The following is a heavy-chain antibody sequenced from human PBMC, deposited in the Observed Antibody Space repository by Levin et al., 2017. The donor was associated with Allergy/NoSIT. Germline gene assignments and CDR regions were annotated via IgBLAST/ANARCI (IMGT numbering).Heavy chain of an antibody. CDR3: ASWAMYHYDRSAFDYFYYAMDV. Sequence: ETQSLTCAASGILFSSYDMNWVRQAPGKGLEWVSSISAGGNYIYYADSVKGRFTISRDNAKNSLFLQMNSLRAEDTAVYYCASWAMYHYDRSAFDYFYYAMDVWGQGTTVTVSS. CDR2: ISAGGNYI. J-gene: IGHJ6*02. D-gene: IGHD3-22*01. CDR1: GILFSSYD. V-gene: IGHV3-21*01.